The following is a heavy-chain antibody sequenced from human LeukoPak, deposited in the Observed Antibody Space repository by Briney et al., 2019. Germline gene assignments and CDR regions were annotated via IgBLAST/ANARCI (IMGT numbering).Heavy chain of an antibody. CDR3: AVYSTSSGWFDP. J-gene: IGHJ5*02. D-gene: IGHD6-6*01. V-gene: IGHV4-59*08. CDR2: IYYIGST. CDR1: GGSITSYY. Sequence: SETLSLTCTVSGGSITSYYWSWIRQPPGKGLEWLGYIYYIGSTNYNPSLENRVTISVDTSKNQFSLRLSSVTAADTAVYYCAVYSTSSGWFDPWGQGTLVAVSS.